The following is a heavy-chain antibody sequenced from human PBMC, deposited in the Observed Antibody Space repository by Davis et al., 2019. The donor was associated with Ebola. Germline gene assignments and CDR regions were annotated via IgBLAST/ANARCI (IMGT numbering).Heavy chain of an antibody. J-gene: IGHJ4*02. D-gene: IGHD4-17*01. Sequence: GESLKISCAASGFTFSGSAMHWVRQASGKGLEWVGRIRSKANSYATAYAASVKGRFTISRDDSKNTAYLQMNSLKTEDTAVYYCTPTVTTIDYWGQGTLVTVSS. CDR1: GFTFSGSA. CDR3: TPTVTTIDY. CDR2: IRSKANSYAT. V-gene: IGHV3-73*01.